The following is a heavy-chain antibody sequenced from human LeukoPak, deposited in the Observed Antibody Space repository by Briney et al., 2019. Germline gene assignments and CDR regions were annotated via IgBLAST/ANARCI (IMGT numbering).Heavy chain of an antibody. Sequence: PSETLSLTCAVYGGSFSGYYWSWIRQPPGKGLEWIGEINHSGSTNYNPSLKSRVTISVDTSKNQFSLKLSSVTAADTAVYYCARGRPSLHFDIVATIPGRSGYNWFDPWGQGTLVTVSS. CDR2: INHSGST. CDR1: GGSFSGYY. CDR3: ARGRPSLHFDIVATIPGRSGYNWFDP. D-gene: IGHD5-12*01. V-gene: IGHV4-34*01. J-gene: IGHJ5*02.